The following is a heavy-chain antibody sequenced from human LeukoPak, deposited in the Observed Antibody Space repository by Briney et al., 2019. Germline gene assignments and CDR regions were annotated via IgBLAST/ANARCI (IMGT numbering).Heavy chain of an antibody. CDR2: ISAYNGNT. Sequence: GASVKVSCKASGYTFTSYGISWVRQAPGQGLEWMGWISAYNGNTNYAQKLQGRVTMTTDTSPSTAYMELRSLRSDDTAVYYCARVHPLDIVVVVAATRNWFDPWGQGTLVTVSS. V-gene: IGHV1-18*01. CDR1: GYTFTSYG. D-gene: IGHD2-15*01. J-gene: IGHJ5*02. CDR3: ARVHPLDIVVVVAATRNWFDP.